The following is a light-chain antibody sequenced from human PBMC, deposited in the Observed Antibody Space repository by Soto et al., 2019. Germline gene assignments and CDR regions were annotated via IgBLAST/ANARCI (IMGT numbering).Light chain of an antibody. J-gene: IGKJ2*01. Sequence: IVMTQSPDTLSVSPGERATLSCRASQNVGRNVAWYQQRPGQAPRLLIHGTSTMSADIPARFSGSVSGTEFTLTINSMQPEDCVIYYCQQYNNWPPMYTFGQGTKLAMK. V-gene: IGKV3-15*01. CDR2: GTS. CDR3: QQYNNWPPMYT. CDR1: QNVGRN.